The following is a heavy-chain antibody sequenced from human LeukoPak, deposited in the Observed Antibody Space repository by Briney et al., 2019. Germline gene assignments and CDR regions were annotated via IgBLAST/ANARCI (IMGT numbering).Heavy chain of an antibody. J-gene: IGHJ4*02. Sequence: GGSLRLSCAASGFTFSSYGMHWVRQAPGKGLEWVAFIRYDGSNKYYADSVKGRFTISRDNSKNTLYLQMNSLRAEDTAVYYCAKESEGSGSYPRYFDYWGQGTLVTVSS. V-gene: IGHV3-30*02. D-gene: IGHD3-10*01. CDR3: AKESEGSGSYPRYFDY. CDR2: IRYDGSNK. CDR1: GFTFSSYG.